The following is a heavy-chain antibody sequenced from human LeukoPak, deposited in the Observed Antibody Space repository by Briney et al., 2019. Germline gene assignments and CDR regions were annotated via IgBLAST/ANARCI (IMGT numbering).Heavy chain of an antibody. Sequence: GGSLRLSCAASGFTFSIYAVTWVRQAPGKGLEWVSSISGDGDNTYYADSVKGRFTISRDISKNTLYLQMDSLKAEDTAVYYCAKGDTSYLHYFYGMDVWGHGTTVTVSS. CDR1: GFTFSIYA. V-gene: IGHV3-23*01. J-gene: IGHJ6*02. D-gene: IGHD2-2*01. CDR2: ISGDGDNT. CDR3: AKGDTSYLHYFYGMDV.